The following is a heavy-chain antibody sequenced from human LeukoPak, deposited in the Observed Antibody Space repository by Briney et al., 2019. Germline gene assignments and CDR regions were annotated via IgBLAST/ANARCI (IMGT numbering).Heavy chain of an antibody. CDR3: ARNQEKVYYDFWSGYREDYYYYMDV. CDR1: GFTFSSYS. J-gene: IGHJ6*03. CDR2: ISSSSSYI. D-gene: IGHD3-3*01. V-gene: IGHV3-21*01. Sequence: GGSLRLSCAASGFTFSSYSMNWVRQAPGKGLEWVSSISSSSSYIYYADSVKGRFTISRDNAKNSLYLQMNSLRAEDTAVYYCARNQEKVYYDFWSGYREDYYYYMDVWGKGTTVTVSS.